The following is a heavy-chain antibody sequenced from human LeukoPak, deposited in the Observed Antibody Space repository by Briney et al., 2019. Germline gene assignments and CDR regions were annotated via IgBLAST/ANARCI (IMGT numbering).Heavy chain of an antibody. Sequence: SVKVSCKASGGTFSSYAISWVRQAPGQRLEWMGGIIPIFGTANYAQKFQGRVTITADESTSTAYMELSSLRSEDTAVYYCARGALNYGDYVLPNWFDPWGQGTLVTVSS. CDR3: ARGALNYGDYVLPNWFDP. J-gene: IGHJ5*02. CDR1: GGTFSSYA. D-gene: IGHD4-17*01. V-gene: IGHV1-69*13. CDR2: IIPIFGTA.